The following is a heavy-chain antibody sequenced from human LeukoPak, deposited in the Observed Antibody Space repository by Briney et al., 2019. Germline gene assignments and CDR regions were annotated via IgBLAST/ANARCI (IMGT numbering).Heavy chain of an antibody. D-gene: IGHD1-26*01. CDR2: ISGSGGST. CDR3: ASSGSYSPVYYFDD. CDR1: GFTFSSYA. J-gene: IGHJ4*02. Sequence: GGSLRLSCAASGFTFSSYAMSWVRQAPGKGLEWVSAISGSGGSTYYADSVKGRFTISRDNSKNTVYLQMNSLRAEDTAVYYCASSGSYSPVYYFDDWGQGTLVTVSS. V-gene: IGHV3-23*01.